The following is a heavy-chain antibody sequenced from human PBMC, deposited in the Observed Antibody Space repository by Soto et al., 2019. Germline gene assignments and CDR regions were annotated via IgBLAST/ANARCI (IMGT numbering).Heavy chain of an antibody. Sequence: SETLSLTCSVSGGSVTGGGYYWSWNRQLPGKGLEWIGDISHTGSTFYQPFLKHLVTIALNTSKSQYSLKLTSVTAATTAMYFGAGSPARSLFEYWGQGSPVTVSS. J-gene: IGHJ4*02. CDR3: AGSPARSLFEY. CDR1: GGSVTGGGYY. V-gene: IGHV4-31*01. CDR2: ISHTGST. D-gene: IGHD3-10*01.